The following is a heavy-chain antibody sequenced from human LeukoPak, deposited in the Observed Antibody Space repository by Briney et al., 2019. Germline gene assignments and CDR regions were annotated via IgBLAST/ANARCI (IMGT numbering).Heavy chain of an antibody. CDR3: AKGGYNYVTLIHFDS. D-gene: IGHD5-18*01. CDR1: GFTFNDYA. V-gene: IGHV3-23*01. CDR2: ISDNGRST. Sequence: GGSLRLSCAASGFTFNDYAMSWVRQAPGKGPEWVSGISDNGRSTYYTDSVKGRFAISRDNSENTLYLQMNSLRADDTALYYCAKGGYNYVTLIHFDSWGQGTLVTVSS. J-gene: IGHJ4*02.